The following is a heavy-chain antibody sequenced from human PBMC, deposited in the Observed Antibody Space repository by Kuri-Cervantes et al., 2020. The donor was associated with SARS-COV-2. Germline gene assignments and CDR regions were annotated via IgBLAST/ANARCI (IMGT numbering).Heavy chain of an antibody. D-gene: IGHD3-10*01. J-gene: IGHJ3*02. CDR2: ISYDGSNK. V-gene: IGHV3-30*03. CDR3: ARGHQGLLWFVYQVDI. Sequence: LSLTCAASGFTFSSYGMHWVRQAPGKGLEWVAVISYDGSNKYYADSVKGRFTISRDNSKNTLYLQMNSLRAEDTAVYYCARGHQGLLWFVYQVDIWGQGTMVTVSS. CDR1: GFTFSSYG.